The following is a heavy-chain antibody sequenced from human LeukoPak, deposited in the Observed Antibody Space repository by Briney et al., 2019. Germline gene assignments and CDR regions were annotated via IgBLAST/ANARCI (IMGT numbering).Heavy chain of an antibody. CDR1: GYTFTGYY. D-gene: IGHD3-3*02. Sequence: ASVKVSCKASGYTFTGYYMHWVRQAPGQGLEWMGWINPNSGGTNYAQKSQGRVTMTRDTSISTAYMELSRLRSDDTAVYYCATRRVASYYGMDVWGQGTTVTVSS. CDR3: ATRRVASYYGMDV. J-gene: IGHJ6*02. CDR2: INPNSGGT. V-gene: IGHV1-2*02.